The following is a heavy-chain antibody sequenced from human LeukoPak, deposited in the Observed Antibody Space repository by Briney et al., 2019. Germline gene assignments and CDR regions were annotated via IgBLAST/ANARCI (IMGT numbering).Heavy chain of an antibody. CDR3: AREGCSSTSCYRRGWFDP. Sequence: SQTLSLTCTVSGGSISSGGYSWSWIRQPPGKGPEWIGYIYYSGTTNYNPSLKSRVTISLDTSKNQFSLNLSSVTAADTAVYYCAREGCSSTSCYRRGWFDPWGQGTLVTVSS. CDR1: GGSISSGGYS. CDR2: IYYSGTT. D-gene: IGHD2-2*02. J-gene: IGHJ5*02. V-gene: IGHV4-61*08.